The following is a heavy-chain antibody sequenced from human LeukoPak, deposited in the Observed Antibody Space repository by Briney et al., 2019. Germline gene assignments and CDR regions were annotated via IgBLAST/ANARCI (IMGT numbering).Heavy chain of an antibody. V-gene: IGHV4-34*01. CDR3: ARAGNFWTGYYYYIDV. D-gene: IGHD3/OR15-3a*01. Sequence: SETLSLTCAVYGGSFSGYYWSWIRQPPGKGLEWIGEINHSGSTNYNPSLKSQVTISVDTSKNQFSLKLSSVTAADTAVYYCARAGNFWTGYYYYIDVWGKGTTVTVSS. CDR2: INHSGST. CDR1: GGSFSGYY. J-gene: IGHJ6*03.